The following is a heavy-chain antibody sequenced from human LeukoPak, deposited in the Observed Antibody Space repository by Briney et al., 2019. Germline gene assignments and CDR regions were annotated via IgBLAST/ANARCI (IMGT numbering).Heavy chain of an antibody. Sequence: GGSLRLSCVGSGFTFSSYAMTWVRQAPGQGLEWVSSITDSGGSTYYADSVKGRFTISRDNSKNTLYLQMNSLRAEDTAVYYCATAWQYCDYWGQGTLVTVSS. D-gene: IGHD5-12*01. CDR1: GFTFSSYA. CDR2: ITDSGGST. J-gene: IGHJ4*02. V-gene: IGHV3-23*01. CDR3: ATAWQYCDY.